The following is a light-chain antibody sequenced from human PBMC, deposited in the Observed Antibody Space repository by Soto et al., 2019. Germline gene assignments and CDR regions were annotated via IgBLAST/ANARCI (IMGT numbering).Light chain of an antibody. J-gene: IGKJ5*01. CDR1: QGISSA. CDR3: QQFNKPIT. Sequence: AIQLTQSPSSLSASVGDRVTITCRASQGISSALAWYQRKPGKAPKLLIYDASSLESGVPSRFSGSGSGTDFTLTISSLQPEDFATYYCQQFNKPITFGQGTRLEIK. CDR2: DAS. V-gene: IGKV1D-13*01.